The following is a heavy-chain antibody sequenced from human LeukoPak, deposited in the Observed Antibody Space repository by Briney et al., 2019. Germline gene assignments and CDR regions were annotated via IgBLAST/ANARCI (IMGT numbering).Heavy chain of an antibody. J-gene: IGHJ3*02. V-gene: IGHV2-5*01. Sequence: SGPTLVNPTQTLTLTCTFSGFSLSTSGVGVGWIRQPPGKALEWLALIYWNDDKRYSPSLKSRLTITKDTSKNQVVLTMTNMDPVDTATYYCAHSLLEASYVWGPMDAFDIWGQGTMVTVSS. D-gene: IGHD3-16*01. CDR2: IYWNDDK. CDR3: AHSLLEASYVWGPMDAFDI. CDR1: GFSLSTSGVG.